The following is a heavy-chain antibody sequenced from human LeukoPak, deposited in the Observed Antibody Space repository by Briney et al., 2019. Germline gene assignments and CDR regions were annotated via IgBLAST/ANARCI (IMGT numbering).Heavy chain of an antibody. D-gene: IGHD6-6*01. CDR1: GFTFSSYW. V-gene: IGHV3-7*01. Sequence: GGSLRLSCAASGFTFSSYWMSWVRQAPGKGLEWVANIKQDGSEKYYVDSVKGRFTISRDNAKNSLYLQMNSLRAEDTAVYYCARDPRQAIGYYYGMDVWGQGTTVTVSS. CDR2: IKQDGSEK. J-gene: IGHJ6*02. CDR3: ARDPRQAIGYYYGMDV.